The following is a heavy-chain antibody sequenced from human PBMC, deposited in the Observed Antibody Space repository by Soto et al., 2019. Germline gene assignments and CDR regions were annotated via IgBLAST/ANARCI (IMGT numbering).Heavy chain of an antibody. J-gene: IGHJ4*02. V-gene: IGHV3-30-3*01. CDR2: ISYDGSNK. D-gene: IGHD3-22*01. CDR1: GFTLSIYA. Sequence: PGWSLRLSCAASGFTLSIYAMHWVLQATGKGLEWVAVISYDGSNKYYADSVKGRFTISRDNSKNTLYLQMNSLRAEDTAVYYCARDPYPSEDSSGYRSPTFFDYWGQGTLVTVSS. CDR3: ARDPYPSEDSSGYRSPTFFDY.